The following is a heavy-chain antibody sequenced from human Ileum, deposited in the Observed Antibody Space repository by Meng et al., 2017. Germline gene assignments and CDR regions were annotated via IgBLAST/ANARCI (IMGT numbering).Heavy chain of an antibody. D-gene: IGHD3-22*01. CDR1: GGSMRSGDNY. J-gene: IGHJ4*02. CDR2: IYCSGST. CDR3: ARDRDSSGYYPY. Sequence: QVQLQESGPGLVNPSQTLSLTCSVSGGSMRSGDNYWSWIRQPPGKGLEWIGYIYCSGSTYYNPSLKSRLTISVDTSKNQFSLKLSSVTAADTAVYYCARDRDSSGYYPYWGQGTLVTVSS. V-gene: IGHV4-30-4*01.